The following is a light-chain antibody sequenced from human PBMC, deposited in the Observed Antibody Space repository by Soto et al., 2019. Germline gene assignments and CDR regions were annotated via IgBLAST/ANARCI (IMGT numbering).Light chain of an antibody. CDR3: SSYTSSTTLI. J-gene: IGLJ2*01. CDR1: SSDVGGYNY. CDR2: EVS. V-gene: IGLV2-14*01. Sequence: QSALTQPASVSGSPGQSITISCTGTSSDVGGYNYVSWYQQHPGKVPNLMIYEVSNRPSGISNRFSGSKSGNTASLTISGLQADDEADYYCSSYTSSTTLIFGGGTKLTVL.